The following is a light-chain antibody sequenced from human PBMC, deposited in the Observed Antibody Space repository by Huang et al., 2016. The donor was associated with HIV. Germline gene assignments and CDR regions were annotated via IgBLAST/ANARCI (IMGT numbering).Light chain of an antibody. Sequence: EIVLTQSPATLSLSPGERADLSCRATQSINNNLAWDQQKPGRSPRLLIYGASTRATGIPARFRCSGSGTEFKLTISSLQSEDFAVYYCQQYNNWPPLLTFGGGTKVEIK. J-gene: IGKJ4*01. V-gene: IGKV3-15*01. CDR3: QQYNNWPPLLT. CDR2: GAS. CDR1: QSINNN.